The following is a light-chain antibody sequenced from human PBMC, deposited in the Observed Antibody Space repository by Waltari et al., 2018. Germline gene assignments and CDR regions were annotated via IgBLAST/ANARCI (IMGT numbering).Light chain of an antibody. CDR1: QSVSSY. CDR3: QQSSSTPPWT. V-gene: IGKV1-39*01. Sequence: DIQMTQSPSSLSVSVGDRVTITCRASQSVSSYLNWYQQKPGKAPRLLVYAASSLQSGFPSRFSGRGSGTDFALTISSLQPEDFATYYCQQSSSTPPWTFGQGTKVEIK. J-gene: IGKJ1*01. CDR2: AAS.